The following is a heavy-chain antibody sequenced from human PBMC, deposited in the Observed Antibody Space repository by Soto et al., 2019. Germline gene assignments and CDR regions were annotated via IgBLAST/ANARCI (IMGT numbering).Heavy chain of an antibody. CDR2: ISGNGYSA. CDR1: GFTFDDYA. J-gene: IGHJ4*02. V-gene: IGHV3-23*01. Sequence: GGSLRLSCEASGFTFDDYAMTWVRQSPGKGLEWVSSISGNGYSAYYADSVKGRFTISRDKSKNTVSLQMDSLRAEDTAVYYCAKDRKQLWSDLDYWGQGTLVTVSS. CDR3: AKDRKQLWSDLDY. D-gene: IGHD1-1*01.